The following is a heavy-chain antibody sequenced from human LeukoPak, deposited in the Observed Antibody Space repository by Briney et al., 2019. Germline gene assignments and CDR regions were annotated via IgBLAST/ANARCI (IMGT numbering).Heavy chain of an antibody. V-gene: IGHV4-34*01. Sequence: SETLSLTCAVYGGSFSGYYWSWIRQPPGKGLEWIGEINHSGSTNYNPSLKSRVTISVDTSKNQFSLKLSSVTAADTAVYYFAARGDFTPPNWFDPWGQGTLVTVSS. J-gene: IGHJ5*02. CDR2: INHSGST. CDR1: GGSFSGYY. D-gene: IGHD3-3*01. CDR3: AARGDFTPPNWFDP.